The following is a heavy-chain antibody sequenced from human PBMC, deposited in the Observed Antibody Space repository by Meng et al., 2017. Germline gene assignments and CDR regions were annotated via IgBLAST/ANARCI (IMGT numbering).Heavy chain of an antibody. J-gene: IGHJ6*02. CDR1: GDSVSSNSAA. V-gene: IGHV6-1*01. CDR2: TYYRSQWYN. D-gene: IGHD1-1*01. Sequence: SCAISGDSVSSNSAAWNWIRQSPSRGLEWLGRTYYRSQWYNDYAVSVKSRITINPDTSKNQFSLQLNSVTPEDTAVYYCARLRFGTAPYYYYGMDVWGQGTTVTVSS. CDR3: ARLRFGTAPYYYYGMDV.